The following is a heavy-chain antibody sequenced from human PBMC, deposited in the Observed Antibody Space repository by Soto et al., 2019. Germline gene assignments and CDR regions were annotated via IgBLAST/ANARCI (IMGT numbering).Heavy chain of an antibody. CDR3: AKGNVGYFQH. CDR1: GFTFSSYG. Sequence: QVQLVESGGGVVQPGRSLRLSCAASGFTFSSYGMHWVRQAPGKGLEWVAVISYDGSNKYYADSVKGRFTISRDNSKNTLYLQMNSLRAEDTAVYYCAKGNVGYFQHRGQGTLLTVSS. CDR2: ISYDGSNK. J-gene: IGHJ1*01. V-gene: IGHV3-30*18. D-gene: IGHD1-1*01.